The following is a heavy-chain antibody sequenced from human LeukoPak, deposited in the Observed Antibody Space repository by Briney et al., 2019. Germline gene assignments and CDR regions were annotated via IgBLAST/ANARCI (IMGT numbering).Heavy chain of an antibody. CDR2: ISPDGDNE. J-gene: IGHJ4*02. V-gene: IGHV3-30*18. CDR1: GLSFSSYG. Sequence: GGSLRLSCAAFGLSFSSYGMHWVRQGPGKGPEWVAAISPDGDNEYYADSVKGRITISRDNSKNTLYLQMNSLIADDTAVYYCAKDGPYTSSFDYWGQGTLVTVSS. CDR3: AKDGPYTSSFDY. D-gene: IGHD6-13*01.